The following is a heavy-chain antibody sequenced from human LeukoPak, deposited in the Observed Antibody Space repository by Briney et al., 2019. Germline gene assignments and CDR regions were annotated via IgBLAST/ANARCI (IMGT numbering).Heavy chain of an antibody. J-gene: IGHJ4*02. V-gene: IGHV3-7*03. D-gene: IGHD3-10*01. CDR3: AREGMVRGVITYDY. CDR2: IKQDGSEK. Sequence: GGSLRLSCAASGFTFGSYWMSWVRQAPGKGLEWVANIKQDGSEKDYVDSVKGRFTISRDNAKNSLYLQMNSPRAEDTAVYYCAREGMVRGVITYDYWGQGTLVTVSS. CDR1: GFTFGSYW.